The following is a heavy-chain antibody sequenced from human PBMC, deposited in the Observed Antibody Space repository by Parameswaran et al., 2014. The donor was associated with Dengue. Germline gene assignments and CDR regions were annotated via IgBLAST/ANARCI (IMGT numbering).Heavy chain of an antibody. J-gene: IGHJ6*02. V-gene: IGHV4-59*01. Sequence: WIRQPPGKGLEWIGYIYYSGSTNYNPSLKSRVTISVDTSKNQFSLKLSSVTAADTAVYYCARGRDIVVVPAADYYYYGMDVWGQGTTVTVSS. CDR2: IYYSGST. CDR3: ARGRDIVVVPAADYYYYGMDV. D-gene: IGHD2-2*01.